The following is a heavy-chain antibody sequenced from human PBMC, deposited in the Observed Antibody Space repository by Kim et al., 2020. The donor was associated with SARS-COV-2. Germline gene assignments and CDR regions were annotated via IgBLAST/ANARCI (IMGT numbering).Heavy chain of an antibody. CDR2: ISSSGSYI. Sequence: GGSLRLSCAASGFTFSDYYMTWIRQAPGKGLEWLSYISSSGSYIVYAESVKGRFSISRDNAKKSLYLQMNSLRAEDTAVYYCARVSSGSSSWYWFDAWGQGTLVTVS. D-gene: IGHD6-13*01. CDR1: GFTFSDYY. V-gene: IGHV3-11*05. CDR3: ARVSSGSSSWYWFDA. J-gene: IGHJ5*02.